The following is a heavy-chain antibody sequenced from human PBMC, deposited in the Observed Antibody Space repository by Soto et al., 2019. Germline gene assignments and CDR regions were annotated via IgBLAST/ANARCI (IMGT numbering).Heavy chain of an antibody. J-gene: IGHJ4*02. V-gene: IGHV3-48*01. CDR2: VSVGGTAI. Sequence: GGSLRLSCGASGFIFTPYSVSWVRQAPGKGLEWISYVSVGGTAIYYADSVRGRFTISRDDAKNSVYLQINSLGAEDTAVYYCSRLICDSTGCPGHFFASWGKGTPVPVSP. CDR3: SRLICDSTGCPGHFFAS. D-gene: IGHD2-2*01. CDR1: GFIFTPYS.